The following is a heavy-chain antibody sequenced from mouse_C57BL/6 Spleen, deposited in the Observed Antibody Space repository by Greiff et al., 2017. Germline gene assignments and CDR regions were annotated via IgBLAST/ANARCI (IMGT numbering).Heavy chain of an antibody. CDR1: GFTFSSYA. J-gene: IGHJ1*03. D-gene: IGHD2-4*01. Sequence: EVQRVESGGGLVKPGGSLKLSCAASGFTFSSYAMSWVRQTPEKRLEWVGTISDGGSYTNYPDNVKGRFTISRDNAKNNLYLQLSHLKSEDTALYYCARVGLRQNFDDWGTGTTLTVSS. CDR3: ARVGLRQNFDD. CDR2: ISDGGSYT. V-gene: IGHV5-4*01.